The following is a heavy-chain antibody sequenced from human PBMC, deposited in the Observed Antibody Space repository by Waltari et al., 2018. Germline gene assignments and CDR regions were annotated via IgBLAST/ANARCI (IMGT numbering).Heavy chain of an antibody. J-gene: IGHJ5*02. D-gene: IGHD2-2*02. CDR3: ARDGARERYCSSTSCYSWFDP. Sequence: QVQLQESGPGLVKPSETLSLTCTVSGGSISSYYWSWIRHPAGQGLEWIGRIYTSGSTNYNPSLKRRVTMSVDTSKNQFSLKLSSVTAADTAVYYCARDGARERYCSSTSCYSWFDPWGQGTLVTVSS. V-gene: IGHV4-4*07. CDR2: IYTSGST. CDR1: GGSISSYY.